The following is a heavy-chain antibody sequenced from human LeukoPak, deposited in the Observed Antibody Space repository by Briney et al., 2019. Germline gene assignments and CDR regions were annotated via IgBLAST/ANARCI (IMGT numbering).Heavy chain of an antibody. J-gene: IGHJ3*01. Sequence: GGSLRLSCAASGFTFSNALMTWVRQAPGKGLEWVGHVKSKTDGGTTDCAAPVKGRFSISRDDSKTTLLLQMNSLKTEDTAVYYCTTWDGVNWGQGAMVTVSS. CDR3: TTWDGVN. D-gene: IGHD1-26*01. CDR1: GFTFSNAL. V-gene: IGHV3-15*01. CDR2: VKSKTDGGTT.